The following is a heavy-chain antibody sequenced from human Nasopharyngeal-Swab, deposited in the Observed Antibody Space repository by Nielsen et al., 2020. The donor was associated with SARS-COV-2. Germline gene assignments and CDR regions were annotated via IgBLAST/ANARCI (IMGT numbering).Heavy chain of an antibody. CDR3: ARGGNYDFWSGYYPNSYYYYYGMDV. CDR1: GGSISSYY. CDR2: IYYSGST. J-gene: IGHJ6*02. V-gene: IGHV4-59*01. Sequence: GSLRLSCTVSGGSISSYYWSWIRQPPGKGLEWIGYIYYSGSTNYNPSIKSRVTISVDTSKNQFSLKLSSVTAADTAVYYCARGGNYDFWSGYYPNSYYYYYGMDVWGQGTTVTVSS. D-gene: IGHD3-3*01.